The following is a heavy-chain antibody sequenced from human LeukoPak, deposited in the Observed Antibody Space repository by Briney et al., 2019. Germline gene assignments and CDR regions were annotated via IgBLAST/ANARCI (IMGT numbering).Heavy chain of an antibody. CDR1: GGSISSSSYY. CDR2: IYYSGST. V-gene: IGHV4-39*07. CDR3: ARGGQLGYYFDY. J-gene: IGHJ4*02. Sequence: SETLSLTCTVSGGSISSSSYYWGWIRQPPGKGVERIGSIYYSGSTYYNPSLKSRVTISVDTSKDQFSLKLGSVTAADTAVYYCARGGQLGYYFDYWGQGTLVTVSS. D-gene: IGHD6-13*01.